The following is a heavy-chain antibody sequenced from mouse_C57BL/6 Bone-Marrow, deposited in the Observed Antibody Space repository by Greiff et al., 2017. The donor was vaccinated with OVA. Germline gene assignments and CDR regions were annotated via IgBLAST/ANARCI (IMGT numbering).Heavy chain of an antibody. Sequence: VQLKESGGGLVKPGGSLKLSCAASGFTFSDYGMHWVRQAPEKGLEWVAYISSGSSTIYYADTVKGRFTISRDNAKNTLFLQMTSLRSEDTAMYYCARTPGSSYEFAYWGQGTLVTVSA. J-gene: IGHJ3*01. CDR2: ISSGSSTI. CDR3: ARTPGSSYEFAY. CDR1: GFTFSDYG. V-gene: IGHV5-17*01. D-gene: IGHD1-1*01.